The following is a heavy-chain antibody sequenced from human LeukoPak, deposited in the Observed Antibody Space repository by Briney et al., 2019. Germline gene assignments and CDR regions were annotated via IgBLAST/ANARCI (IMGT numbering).Heavy chain of an antibody. J-gene: IGHJ3*02. V-gene: IGHV1-2*04. CDR1: GYTFTSYG. CDR3: ARAYDSSGYDAFDI. D-gene: IGHD3-22*01. CDR2: INPNSGGT. Sequence: GASVKVSCKASGYTFTSYGISWVRQAPGQGLEWMGWINPNSGGTNYAQKFQGWVTMTRDTSISTAYMELSRLRSDDTAVYYCARAYDSSGYDAFDIWGQGTMVTVSS.